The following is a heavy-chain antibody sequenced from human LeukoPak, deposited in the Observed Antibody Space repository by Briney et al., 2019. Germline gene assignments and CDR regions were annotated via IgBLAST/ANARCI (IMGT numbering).Heavy chain of an antibody. CDR2: IYPADSDT. Sequence: GESLKISCKGSGYRFTSYWIAWVRQMPGKGLEWMGIIYPADSDTTYSPSFQGQVTISADKSISTVYLQWSSLKASGTAMYYCARQSRDGSKTRGYYFDYWGQGTLVTVSS. CDR1: GYRFTSYW. V-gene: IGHV5-51*01. CDR3: ARQSRDGSKTRGYYFDY. J-gene: IGHJ4*02. D-gene: IGHD3-10*01.